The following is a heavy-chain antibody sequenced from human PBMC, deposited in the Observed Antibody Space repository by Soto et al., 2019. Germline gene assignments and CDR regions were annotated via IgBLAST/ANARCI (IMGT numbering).Heavy chain of an antibody. Sequence: GGSRRLSCAASGFTFSSYSMNWVRQAPGKGLEWVSYISSSSSTIYYADSVRGRFTISRDNAKNSLYLQMNSLRDEDTAVYYCARGYCRGGSCYSGDAFDIWGQGTMVTVSS. D-gene: IGHD2-15*01. J-gene: IGHJ3*02. CDR2: ISSSSSTI. V-gene: IGHV3-48*02. CDR3: ARGYCRGGSCYSGDAFDI. CDR1: GFTFSSYS.